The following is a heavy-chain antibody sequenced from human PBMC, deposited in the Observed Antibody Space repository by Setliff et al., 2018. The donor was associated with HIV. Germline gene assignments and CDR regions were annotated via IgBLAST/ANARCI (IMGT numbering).Heavy chain of an antibody. J-gene: IGHJ6*03. Sequence: GSLRLSCATSGFTFSTYAMNWVRQAPGKGLEWVSVIGGSGDTTYYADSVKGRFTISRDNAKNSLYLQMSNLRVEDTAVYYCARDSPQGWNRPRDMDVWGKGTTVTVSS. V-gene: IGHV3-48*04. D-gene: IGHD1-1*01. CDR3: ARDSPQGWNRPRDMDV. CDR2: IGGSGDTT. CDR1: GFTFSTYA.